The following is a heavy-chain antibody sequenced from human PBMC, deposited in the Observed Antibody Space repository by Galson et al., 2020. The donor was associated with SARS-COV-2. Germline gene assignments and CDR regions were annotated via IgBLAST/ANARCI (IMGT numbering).Heavy chain of an antibody. CDR2: INPNSGGT. V-gene: IGHV1-2*02. Sequence: ASVKVSCKASGYTFTGYYLPWVRQAPGQGLEWMGWINPNSGGTNYAQKFQGRVTRTRDTSTSTAYMGLSRLGSDDTAVYCCARGRVMITWGGVIVIPFDYWGQGTLVTVSS. J-gene: IGHJ4*02. D-gene: IGHD3-16*02. CDR1: GYTFTGYY. CDR3: ARGRVMITWGGVIVIPFDY.